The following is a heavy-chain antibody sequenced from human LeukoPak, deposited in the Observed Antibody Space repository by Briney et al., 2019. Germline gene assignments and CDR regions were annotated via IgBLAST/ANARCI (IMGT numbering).Heavy chain of an antibody. Sequence: PSETLSLTCTVSGGSISSSSYFWGWIRQPPGKGLEWIASIYHSGSTYNNPSLKSRLTISVDTSKNQISLKLSSMTAADTAVYYCARAPGYCSGGSCYAYYMDVWGKGTTVTVSS. J-gene: IGHJ6*03. V-gene: IGHV4-39*07. CDR1: GGSISSSSYF. CDR2: IYHSGST. CDR3: ARAPGYCSGGSCYAYYMDV. D-gene: IGHD2-15*01.